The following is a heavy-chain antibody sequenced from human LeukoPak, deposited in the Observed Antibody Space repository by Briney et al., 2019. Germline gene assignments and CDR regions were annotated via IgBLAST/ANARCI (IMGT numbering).Heavy chain of an antibody. CDR2: ISGSGGST. D-gene: IGHD6-19*01. CDR3: ARDRSVAGTVDY. J-gene: IGHJ4*02. V-gene: IGHV3-23*01. Sequence: PGGSLRLSCAASGFTFSSYAMNWVRQAPGKGLEWVSAISGSGGSTYYADSVKGRFTISRDNSKNTLYLQMNSLTAEDTAVYYCARDRSVAGTVDYWGQGTLVTVSS. CDR1: GFTFSSYA.